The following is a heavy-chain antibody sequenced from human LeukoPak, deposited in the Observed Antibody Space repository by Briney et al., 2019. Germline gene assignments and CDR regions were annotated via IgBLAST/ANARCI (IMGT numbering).Heavy chain of an antibody. V-gene: IGHV4-38-2*02. D-gene: IGHD1-26*01. CDR1: GYSISSGYY. CDR3: ARDPSYSGSYSYYFDY. CDR2: IYTSGST. Sequence: SETLSLTCAVSGYSISSGYYWGWIRQPPGKGLEWIGRIYTSGSTNYNPSLKSRVTISVDTSKNQFSLKLSSVTAADTAVYYCARDPSYSGSYSYYFDYWGQGTLVTVSS. J-gene: IGHJ4*02.